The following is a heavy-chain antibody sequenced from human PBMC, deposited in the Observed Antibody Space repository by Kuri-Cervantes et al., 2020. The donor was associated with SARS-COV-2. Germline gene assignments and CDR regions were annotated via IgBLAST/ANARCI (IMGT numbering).Heavy chain of an antibody. CDR3: ARHVDIGSSWSPSDY. CDR1: GSSFTTYW. J-gene: IGHJ4*02. V-gene: IGHV5-51*01. Sequence: GESLKISCKGSGSSFTTYWMGWVRQVPGTGLEWMGLLYPGDLDTRYSPSFHGQVTISADKTISTAYLQWTSLKASDTAMNYCARHVDIGSSWSPSDYWGQGTLVTGSS. CDR2: LYPGDLDT. D-gene: IGHD6-13*01.